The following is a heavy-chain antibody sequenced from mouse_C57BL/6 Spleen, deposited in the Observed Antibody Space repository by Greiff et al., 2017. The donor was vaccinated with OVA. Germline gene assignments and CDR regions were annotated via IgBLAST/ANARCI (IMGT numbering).Heavy chain of an antibody. CDR1: GYAFSSYW. D-gene: IGHD2-4*01. Sequence: VKLQESGAELVKPGASVKISCKASGYAFSSYWMNWVKQRPGKGLEWIGQIYPGDGDTNYNGKFKGKATLTADKSSSTAYMQLSSLTSEDSAVYFCARDNDYDGYYAMDYWGQGTSVTVSS. CDR3: ARDNDYDGYYAMDY. V-gene: IGHV1-80*01. CDR2: IYPGDGDT. J-gene: IGHJ4*01.